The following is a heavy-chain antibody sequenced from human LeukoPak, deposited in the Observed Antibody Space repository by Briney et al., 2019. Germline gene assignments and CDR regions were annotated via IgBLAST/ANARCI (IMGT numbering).Heavy chain of an antibody. J-gene: IGHJ4*02. CDR3: AKVVGVDYYGSGNRVDFDY. CDR1: GFXFSTYA. CDR2: ISGSGSSI. V-gene: IGHV3-23*01. Sequence: GGSLRLSXAASGFXFSTYAMSWVRQAPGKGLEWVSAISGSGSSIYYADSVKGRFTISRDNSKNTLYLQMNSLRAEDTAVYYCAKVVGVDYYGSGNRVDFDYWGQGTLVTVSP. D-gene: IGHD3-10*01.